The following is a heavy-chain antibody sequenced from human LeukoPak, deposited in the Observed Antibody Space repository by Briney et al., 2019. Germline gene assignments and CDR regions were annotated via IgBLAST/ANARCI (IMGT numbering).Heavy chain of an antibody. J-gene: IGHJ4*02. D-gene: IGHD3-22*01. CDR2: INPSGGST. CDR1: GYTFTSYY. Sequence: ASVKVSCKSSGYTFTSYYMHWVRQAPGQGLEWMGIINPSGGSTSYAQKFQGRVTMTRDTSTSTVYTELSSLRSEDTAVYYCARGRRITMIVVALDYWGQGTLVTVSS. V-gene: IGHV1-46*01. CDR3: ARGRRITMIVVALDY.